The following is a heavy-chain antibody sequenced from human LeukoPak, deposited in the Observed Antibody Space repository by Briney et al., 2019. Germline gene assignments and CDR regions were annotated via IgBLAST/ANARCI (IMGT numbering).Heavy chain of an antibody. V-gene: IGHV4-61*02. J-gene: IGHJ4*02. D-gene: IGHD5-12*01. CDR1: GGSISSGGYY. CDR3: ARVLVATIMD. CDR2: VYTSGST. Sequence: PSQTLSLTCTVSGGSISSGGYYWSWIRQPAGKGLEWIGRVYTSGSTNYNPSLKSRVTISVDTSKNQFSLKLSSVTAADTAVYYCARVLVATIMDWGQGTLVTVSS.